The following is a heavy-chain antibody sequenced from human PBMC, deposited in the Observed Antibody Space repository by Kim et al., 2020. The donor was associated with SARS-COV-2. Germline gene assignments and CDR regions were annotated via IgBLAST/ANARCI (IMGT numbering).Heavy chain of an antibody. V-gene: IGHV3-30*18. CDR1: GFTFSSYG. J-gene: IGHJ4*02. CDR2: ISYDGSNK. CDR3: AKGTSYYDYIWGNVDY. D-gene: IGHD3-16*01. Sequence: GGSLRLSCAASGFTFSSYGMHWVRQAPGKGLEWVAVISYDGSNKYYADSVKGRFTISRDNSKNTLYLQMNSLRAEDTAVYYCAKGTSYYDYIWGNVDYWGQGTLVTVSS.